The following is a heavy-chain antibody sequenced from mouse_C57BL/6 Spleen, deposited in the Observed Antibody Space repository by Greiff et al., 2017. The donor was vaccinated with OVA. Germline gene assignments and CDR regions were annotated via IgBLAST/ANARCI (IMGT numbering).Heavy chain of an antibody. J-gene: IGHJ2*01. CDR1: GYTFTDYE. D-gene: IGHD1-1*02. CDR2: IDPETGGT. Sequence: QVQLKESGAELVRPGASVTLSCKASGYTFTDYEMHWVKQTPVHGLEWIGAIDPETGGTAYNQKFKGKAILTADKSSSTAYMELRSLTSEDSAVYYCTRRVEDFDYWGQGTTLTVSS. CDR3: TRRVEDFDY. V-gene: IGHV1-15*01.